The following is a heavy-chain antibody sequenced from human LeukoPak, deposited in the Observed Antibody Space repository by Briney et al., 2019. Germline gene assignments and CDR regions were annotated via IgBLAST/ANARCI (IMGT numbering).Heavy chain of an antibody. V-gene: IGHV3-21*01. CDR2: ISSSSSYI. D-gene: IGHD1-26*01. CDR1: GFTFSSYS. Sequence: GGSLRLSCAASGFTFSSYSMNWVRQAPGKGLESVSSISSSSSYIYYADSVKGRFTISRDNAKNSLYLQMDSLRAEDTAVYYCARDPTEEGVSYYPTIPDYWGQGTLVTVSS. J-gene: IGHJ4*02. CDR3: ARDPTEEGVSYYPTIPDY.